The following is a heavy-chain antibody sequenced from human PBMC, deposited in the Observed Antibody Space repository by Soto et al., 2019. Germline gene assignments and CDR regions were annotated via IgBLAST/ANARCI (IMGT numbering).Heavy chain of an antibody. D-gene: IGHD3-3*01. CDR1: GASISTQS. V-gene: IGHV4-59*11. Sequence: QVQLQESGPGLVKPSETLSLTCTVSGASISTQSWNWIRQAPGKGLECIGYLYYSGTTNYNPSLKSRFTISPDTSKIQVSLKLTSVTAADTAVYFCARGLSWSPYFESWGQGILVTVSS. CDR2: LYYSGTT. J-gene: IGHJ4*02. CDR3: ARGLSWSPYFES.